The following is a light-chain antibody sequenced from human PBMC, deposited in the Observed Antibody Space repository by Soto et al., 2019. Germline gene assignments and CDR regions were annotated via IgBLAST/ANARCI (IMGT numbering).Light chain of an antibody. Sequence: EVVLTQSPGTPSLSPGERATLSCRASQSISSSYLAWYQQKPGQAPRLLIYGASSRATGIPDRFSGGGSGTDFSLTISRLDPEDFAVYYCQQYSSSPITFGQGTKVDIK. J-gene: IGKJ1*01. CDR2: GAS. CDR3: QQYSSSPIT. CDR1: QSISSSY. V-gene: IGKV3-20*01.